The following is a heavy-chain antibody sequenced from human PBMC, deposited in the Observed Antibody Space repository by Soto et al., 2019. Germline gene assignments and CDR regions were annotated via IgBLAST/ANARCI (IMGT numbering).Heavy chain of an antibody. CDR1: GGSFSGYY. CDR3: ARKVRPDIVVVVAATPSGHSRGYYFDY. CDR2: INHSGST. J-gene: IGHJ4*02. V-gene: IGHV4-34*01. Sequence: QVQLQQWGAGLLKPSETLSLTCAVYGGSFSGYYWSWIRQPPGKGLEWIGEINHSGSTNYNPSLKSRVTISVDASKNQVSLKLSYVTAADTAVYYCARKVRPDIVVVVAATPSGHSRGYYFDYWGQGTLVTVSS. D-gene: IGHD2-15*01.